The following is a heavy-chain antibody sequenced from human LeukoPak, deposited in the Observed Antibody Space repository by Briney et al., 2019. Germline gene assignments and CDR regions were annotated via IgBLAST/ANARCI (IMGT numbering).Heavy chain of an antibody. V-gene: IGHV3-23*01. CDR3: AKGGYWEGWGY. J-gene: IGHJ4*02. D-gene: IGHD5-12*01. CDR1: GFTFNNYA. Sequence: GGSLRLSCAASGFTFNNYAMSWVRQAPGKGPEWVSAIGGSGGNTYYADSVKGRFTISRDNSKNTLYLQMNSLRAEDTAVYYCAKGGYWEGWGYWGQGTLVTVSS. CDR2: IGGSGGNT.